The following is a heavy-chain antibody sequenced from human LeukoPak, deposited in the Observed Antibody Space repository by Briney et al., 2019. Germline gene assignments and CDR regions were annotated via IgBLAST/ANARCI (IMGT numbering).Heavy chain of an antibody. D-gene: IGHD1-1*01. J-gene: IGHJ4*02. CDR2: INDSGST. CDR3: ARGWNDVPFDY. V-gene: IGHV4-59*12. Sequence: SETLSLTCNVFGDSMNNYYWSWIRQPPGKGLEWIGNINDSGSTNSNPSLKSRATISVDTSKNQFSLKLSSVTAADTAVYYCARGWNDVPFDYWGQGTLVTVSS. CDR1: GDSMNNYY.